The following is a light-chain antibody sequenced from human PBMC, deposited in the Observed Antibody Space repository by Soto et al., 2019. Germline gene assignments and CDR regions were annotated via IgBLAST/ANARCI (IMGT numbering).Light chain of an antibody. Sequence: DIQMTQSPSSLSASVGDRVTITCRASQSLGRRLTWYQQKAVEAPKLLIYETSNLQNGVPSRFSGSGSETDFTLTINSLQPEEFATYYCQQSFGPPYTFGQGTKLE. CDR3: QQSFGPPYT. CDR1: QSLGRR. V-gene: IGKV1-39*01. CDR2: ETS. J-gene: IGKJ2*01.